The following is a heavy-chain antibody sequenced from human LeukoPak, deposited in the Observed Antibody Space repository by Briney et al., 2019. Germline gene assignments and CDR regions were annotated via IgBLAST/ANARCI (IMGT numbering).Heavy chain of an antibody. J-gene: IGHJ5*02. CDR2: MNPNSGNT. CDR3: ARGGLAAWFDP. D-gene: IGHD6-19*01. Sequence: GASVKVSCKASGYTFTSYDINWVRQATGQGLEWMGWMNPNSGNTGYAQKFQGRVTITMNTSIRTAYMELSSLRSEDTAVYYCARGGLAAWFDPWGQGTLVTVSS. CDR1: GYTFTSYD. V-gene: IGHV1-8*03.